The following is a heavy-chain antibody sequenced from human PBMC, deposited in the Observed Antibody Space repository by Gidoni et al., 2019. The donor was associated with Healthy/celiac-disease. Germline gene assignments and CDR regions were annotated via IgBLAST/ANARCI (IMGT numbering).Heavy chain of an antibody. Sequence: QLQLQESGPGLVKPSETLSLTCTVSGGAISSSSYYWGWIRQPPGKGLEWIGSIYYSGSTYYNPFLKSRVTISVDTSKNQFSLKLSSVTAADTAVYYCSGIAVAGDNDAFDIWGQGTMVTVSS. CDR3: SGIAVAGDNDAFDI. J-gene: IGHJ3*02. CDR1: GGAISSSSYY. CDR2: IYYSGST. V-gene: IGHV4-39*01. D-gene: IGHD6-19*01.